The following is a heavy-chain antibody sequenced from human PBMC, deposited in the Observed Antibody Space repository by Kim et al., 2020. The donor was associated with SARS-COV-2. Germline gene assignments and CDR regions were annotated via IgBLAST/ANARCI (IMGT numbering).Heavy chain of an antibody. CDR2: IRSKAYGGTT. CDR3: TRAIVVVTAISYYYYGMDV. J-gene: IGHJ6*02. Sequence: GGSLRLSCTASGFTFGDYAMSWFRQAPGKGLEWVGFIRSKAYGGTTEYAASVKGRFTISRDDSKSIAYLQMNSLKTEDTAVYYCTRAIVVVTAISYYYYGMDVWGQGTTVTVSS. V-gene: IGHV3-49*03. CDR1: GFTFGDYA. D-gene: IGHD2-21*02.